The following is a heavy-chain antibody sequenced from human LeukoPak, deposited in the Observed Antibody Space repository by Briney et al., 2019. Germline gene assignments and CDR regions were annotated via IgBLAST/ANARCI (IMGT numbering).Heavy chain of an antibody. CDR3: ARVFGLARLGAFDI. V-gene: IGHV3-21*01. J-gene: IGHJ3*02. D-gene: IGHD3-16*01. CDR1: GFTFGSYG. Sequence: PGRSLRLSCAASGFTFGSYGMHWVRQAPGKGLKWVSSISSSSSYIYYADSVKGRFTISRDNAKNSLYLQMNSLRAEDTAVYYCARVFGLARLGAFDIWGQGTMVTVSS. CDR2: ISSSSSYI.